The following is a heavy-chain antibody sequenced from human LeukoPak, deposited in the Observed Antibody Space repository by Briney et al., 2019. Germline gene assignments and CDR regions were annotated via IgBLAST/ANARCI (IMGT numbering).Heavy chain of an antibody. J-gene: IGHJ4*02. Sequence: GGSLRLSCAASGFTFSSYAMHWVRQAPGKGLEYVSAISADGDNTYYADSVKDRFTISRDNSQNTLYLQMGGLRVEDMAVYYCARVVGGGNFDYWGQGTLVTVSS. CDR2: ISADGDNT. CDR1: GFTFSSYA. CDR3: ARVVGGGNFDY. V-gene: IGHV3-64*02. D-gene: IGHD2-2*01.